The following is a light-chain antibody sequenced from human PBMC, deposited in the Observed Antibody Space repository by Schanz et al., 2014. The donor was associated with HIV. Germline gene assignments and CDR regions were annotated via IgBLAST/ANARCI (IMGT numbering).Light chain of an antibody. CDR1: SSNIGNNL. J-gene: IGLJ2*01. CDR2: DNN. CDR3: AAWDDSLNGRV. V-gene: IGLV1-51*01. Sequence: QSVLTQPPSVSAAPGQKITISCSGSSSNIGNNLVSWYQVLPGTVPKLLIYDNNKRPSGIPDRFSGSKSGTSASLAISGLQSEDEADYYCAAWDDSLNGRVFGGGTKLTVL.